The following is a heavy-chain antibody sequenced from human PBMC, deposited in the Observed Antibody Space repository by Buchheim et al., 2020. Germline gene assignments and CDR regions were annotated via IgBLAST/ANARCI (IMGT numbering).Heavy chain of an antibody. Sequence: EVQLLESGGGLVQPGGSLTLSCAVSGFTFGSYAMNWVRQAPGRGLEWVSTVSPTGGATYYAESVRGRFTVSRDNSKNMLFLQMNSLRAEDTALYYCAKGHGGSSSSVDYWGQGTL. J-gene: IGHJ4*02. CDR1: GFTFGSYA. CDR2: VSPTGGAT. D-gene: IGHD6-13*01. CDR3: AKGHGGSSSSVDY. V-gene: IGHV3-23*01.